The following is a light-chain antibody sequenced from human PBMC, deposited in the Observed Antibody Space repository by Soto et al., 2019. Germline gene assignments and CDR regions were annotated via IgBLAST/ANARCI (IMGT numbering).Light chain of an antibody. V-gene: IGKV3-20*01. CDR2: NAS. CDR3: QQYGDSPRYS. CDR1: QSVSSDF. Sequence: EIGLTQSPGTLSLSPGERATLSCRASQSVSSDFLAWYQQKSGQAPRLLIYNASRRAAGIPDRFSGSGSGTDVTLTISRLEPEDFAVYFCQQYGDSPRYSFGQGTKLEIK. J-gene: IGKJ2*01.